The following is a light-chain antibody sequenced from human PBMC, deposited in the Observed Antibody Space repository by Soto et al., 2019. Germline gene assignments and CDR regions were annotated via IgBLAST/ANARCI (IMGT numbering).Light chain of an antibody. CDR1: QVINSW. J-gene: IGKJ4*01. V-gene: IGKV1-12*01. CDR3: QQANSFPLT. CDR2: SAS. Sequence: DIPMTQSPSSVSASVGDRVTITCRASQVINSWLAWYQQQPGKAPKLLIFSASSLESGVPSRFSGSGSGTDFTLTISSLQPEDFATYYCQQANSFPLTFGGGTRVEIK.